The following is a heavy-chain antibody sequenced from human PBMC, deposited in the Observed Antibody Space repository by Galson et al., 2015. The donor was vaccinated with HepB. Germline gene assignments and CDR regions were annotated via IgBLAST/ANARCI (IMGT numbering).Heavy chain of an antibody. CDR1: GDSVSNNNAA. V-gene: IGHV6-1*01. Sequence: CAISGDSVSNNNAAWNWIRQSPSRGLEWLGRTYYRSMWYTDYAPSVKSRITVNPYTSTNQFSLEVTSVTPDDTAVYFCAREEAGTYCFDNWSQGTLVTVSS. J-gene: IGHJ4*02. CDR2: TYYRSMWYT. D-gene: IGHD6-19*01. CDR3: AREEAGTYCFDN.